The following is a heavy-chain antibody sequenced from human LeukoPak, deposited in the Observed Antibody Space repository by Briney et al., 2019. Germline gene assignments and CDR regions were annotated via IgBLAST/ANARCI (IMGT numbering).Heavy chain of an antibody. J-gene: IGHJ6*02. Sequence: SETLSLTCTVSGGSISSSSYYWGWIRQPPGKGLEWIGSIYYSGSTYYNPSLKSRVTISVDTSKKQVSLNLSSVTAADTAVYYCARVAARYVGMDVWGQGTTVTVSS. CDR3: ARVAARYVGMDV. CDR2: IYYSGST. V-gene: IGHV4-39*07. CDR1: GGSISSSSYY. D-gene: IGHD6-6*01.